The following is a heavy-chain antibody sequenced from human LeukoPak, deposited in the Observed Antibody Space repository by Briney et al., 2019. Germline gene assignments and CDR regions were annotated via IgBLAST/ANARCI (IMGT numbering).Heavy chain of an antibody. Sequence: SETLSLTCTVSGGSISSGSYYWSWIRQPAGKGLEWIGRIYTSGSTNYNPSLKSRVTISVDTSENQFSLKLSSVTAADTAVYYCARVLMAAAAWNNWFDPWGQGTLVTVSS. CDR3: ARVLMAAAAWNNWFDP. D-gene: IGHD6-13*01. CDR2: IYTSGST. J-gene: IGHJ5*02. CDR1: GGSISSGSYY. V-gene: IGHV4-61*02.